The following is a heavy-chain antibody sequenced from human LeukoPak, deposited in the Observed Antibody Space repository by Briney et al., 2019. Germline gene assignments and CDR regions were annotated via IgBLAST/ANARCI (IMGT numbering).Heavy chain of an antibody. CDR3: AKDAGYSYGYSYGLFFDY. J-gene: IGHJ4*02. CDR2: ISWDGGST. D-gene: IGHD5-18*01. CDR1: GFTFDDYT. Sequence: GGSLRLSCAASGFTFDDYTMHWVRQAPGKGLEWVSLISWDGGSTYYADSVKGRFTISRDNSKNSLYLQMNSLRTEDTALYYCAKDAGYSYGYSYGLFFDYWGQGTLVTVSS. V-gene: IGHV3-43*01.